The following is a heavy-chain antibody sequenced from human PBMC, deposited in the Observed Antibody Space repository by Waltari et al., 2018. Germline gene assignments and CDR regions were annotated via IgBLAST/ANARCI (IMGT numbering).Heavy chain of an antibody. CDR2: IYHSGST. Sequence: QLQLQESGSGLVKPSQTLSLTCAVSGGSISSGEYSWSWIRQPPGKGLAWIGYIYHSGSTYYNPSLKSRVTISVDRSKTQFSLKLSSVTAADTAVYYCARWGADDAFDIWGQGIMVTVSS. D-gene: IGHD3-16*01. CDR3: ARWGADDAFDI. V-gene: IGHV4-30-2*01. CDR1: GGSISSGEYS. J-gene: IGHJ3*02.